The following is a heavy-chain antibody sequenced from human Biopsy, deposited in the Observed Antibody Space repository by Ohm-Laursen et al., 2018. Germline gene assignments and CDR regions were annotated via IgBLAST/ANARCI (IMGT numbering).Heavy chain of an antibody. V-gene: IGHV4-34*01. J-gene: IGHJ6*02. CDR2: INHSGRT. CDR3: VRGVDYYDPCHYSALDV. Sequence: GTLSLTWAVYGESFNGYYWSWIRQTPGKGLEWIGEINHSGRTNYNPSLKSRVTISVDTSKNQFSLKVRSVTAADTAVYYCVRGVDYYDPCHYSALDVWGQGTTVTVSS. CDR1: GESFNGYY. D-gene: IGHD3-22*01.